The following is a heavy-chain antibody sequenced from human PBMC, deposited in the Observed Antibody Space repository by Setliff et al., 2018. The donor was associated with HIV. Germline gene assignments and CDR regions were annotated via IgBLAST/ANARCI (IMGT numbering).Heavy chain of an antibody. J-gene: IGHJ1*01. V-gene: IGHV1-2*02. Sequence: ASVKVSCKASGYTFIDYFMHWVRQAPGQGLEWMGWISPNNGDTNIPQRFRGRVTMTRDTSINTAYMELSGLRSDDTAVYYCATIRAYYYDSSGQEYFQYWGHGTLVTVSS. CDR1: GYTFIDYF. CDR2: ISPNNGDT. D-gene: IGHD3-22*01. CDR3: ATIRAYYYDSSGQEYFQY.